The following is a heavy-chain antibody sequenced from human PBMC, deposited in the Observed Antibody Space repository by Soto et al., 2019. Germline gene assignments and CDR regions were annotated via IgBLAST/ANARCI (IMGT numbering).Heavy chain of an antibody. V-gene: IGHV3-23*01. CDR3: AEANFGDYLYFFDC. CDR2: VSGSGRGT. J-gene: IGHJ4*02. CDR1: GFTFSDYA. D-gene: IGHD4-17*01. Sequence: EVQLLESGGGLIQPGGSLRLSCAVSGFTFSDYAMTWVRQAPGKGLEWLAGVSGSGRGTYYADSVEGRFTLSRDNSNNRLYLQIDTLRSEDTAVYYCAEANFGDYLYFFDCWGQGNLVTVAS.